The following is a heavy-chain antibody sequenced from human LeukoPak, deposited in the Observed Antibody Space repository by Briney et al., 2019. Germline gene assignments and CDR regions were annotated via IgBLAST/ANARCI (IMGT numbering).Heavy chain of an antibody. J-gene: IGHJ6*03. D-gene: IGHD1-1*01. V-gene: IGHV1-69*02. CDR2: IIPILGIA. CDR1: GGTFSSYT. Sequence: SVKVSCKASGGTFSSYTISWVRQAPGQGLEWMGRIIPILGIANYAQKFQGRVTITADKSTSTAYMELSSLRSEDTAVYYCARVSTYYYYYMDVWGKGTTVTVFS. CDR3: ARVSTYYYYYMDV.